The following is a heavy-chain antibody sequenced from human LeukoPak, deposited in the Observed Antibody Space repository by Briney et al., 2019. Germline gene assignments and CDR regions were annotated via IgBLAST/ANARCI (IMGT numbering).Heavy chain of an antibody. CDR1: GGSISSSSYY. CDR2: IYRGGTT. Sequence: SETLSLTCTVSGGSISSSSYYWGWIRQPPGKGLEWIGSIYRGGTTHYNPSLKSRVTILVDTSKNVFSLRLTSVTAADTAVYYCARHRRVTDWYVDFWGQGTLVTVSS. J-gene: IGHJ4*02. V-gene: IGHV4-39*01. D-gene: IGHD3-9*01. CDR3: ARHRRVTDWYVDF.